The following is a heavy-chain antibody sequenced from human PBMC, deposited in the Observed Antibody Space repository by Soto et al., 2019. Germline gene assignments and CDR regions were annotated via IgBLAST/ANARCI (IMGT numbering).Heavy chain of an antibody. V-gene: IGHV3-30-3*01. D-gene: IGHD6-6*01. CDR3: ARSSSGPRTYFDS. CDR2: TSYDGVNT. Sequence: GGSLRLSCAASGFTLSCYAMHWVRQAPRKELQGVATTSYDGVNTFYGASVRGRFSISRDTSKNTLFLQMDSLKIEDTAVYFCARSSSGPRTYFDSWGRGTLVTVSS. CDR1: GFTLSCYA. J-gene: IGHJ4*02.